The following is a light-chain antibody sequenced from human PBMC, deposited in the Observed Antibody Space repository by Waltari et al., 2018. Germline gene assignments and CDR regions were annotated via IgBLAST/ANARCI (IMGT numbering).Light chain of an antibody. Sequence: DIQVTQSPSSLSASVGDRVTITCQASQDISHYLNWYQQRPGKAPKVLIYAASTLQSGVPSRFSGSGSGTDFTLTISCLQSEDFATYYCQQYYSYPYTFGQGTKLEIK. J-gene: IGKJ2*01. CDR1: QDISHY. V-gene: IGKV1-16*01. CDR3: QQYYSYPYT. CDR2: AAS.